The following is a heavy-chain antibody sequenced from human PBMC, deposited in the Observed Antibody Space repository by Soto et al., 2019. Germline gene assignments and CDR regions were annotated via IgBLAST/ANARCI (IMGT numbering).Heavy chain of an antibody. V-gene: IGHV1-3*01. J-gene: IGHJ5*02. CDR2: INAANGDT. D-gene: IGHD6-13*01. Sequence: VKGSCRAAGYTFTSYGIHWVRQAPGQRLEWMGWINAANGDTKYSPKFQGRVTITRDTSASRAYMELSSLRSEDTAVYYCVRRHVSATGIDWFDPWGQGTLVTVSS. CDR1: GYTFTSYG. CDR3: VRRHVSATGIDWFDP.